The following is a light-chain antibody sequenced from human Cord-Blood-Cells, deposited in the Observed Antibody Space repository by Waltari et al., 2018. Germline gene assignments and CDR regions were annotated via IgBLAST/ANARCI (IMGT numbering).Light chain of an antibody. CDR1: QSVSSSY. Sequence: EIVFPQSPRTLSLSPGETSTLSLRASQSVSSSYLAWYQQKPGQAPRCLIYGASSRATGIPDRFSGSGSGTDFTLTISRLEPEDFAVYYCQQYGSSPPYTFGQGTKLEIK. V-gene: IGKV3-20*01. CDR3: QQYGSSPPYT. CDR2: GAS. J-gene: IGKJ2*01.